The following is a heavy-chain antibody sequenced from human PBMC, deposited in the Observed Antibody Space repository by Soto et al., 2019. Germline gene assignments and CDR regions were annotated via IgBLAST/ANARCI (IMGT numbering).Heavy chain of an antibody. CDR1: VFTVSTYA. D-gene: IGHD2-15*01. Sequence: GSLRLSGAASVFTVSTYAMHWVRQAPGKGLEWVAVISYDGSNKHYADSVKGRFTISRDNSKNTLYLQMNSLRAEDTAVYYCARPPVIDIVVPPDYWGQGTLVTVSS. V-gene: IGHV3-30*04. CDR3: ARPPVIDIVVPPDY. CDR2: ISYDGSNK. J-gene: IGHJ4*02.